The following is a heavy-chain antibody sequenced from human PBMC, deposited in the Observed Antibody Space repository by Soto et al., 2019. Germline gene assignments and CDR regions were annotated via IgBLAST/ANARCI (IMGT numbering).Heavy chain of an antibody. J-gene: IGHJ6*03. CDR1: GGSISSYY. D-gene: IGHD3-16*01. V-gene: IGHV4-59*01. Sequence: SETLSLTCTVSGGSISSYYWSWIRQPPGKGLEWIGYVYYSGSTNYNPSLKSRVTISVDTSKNQFSLKLSSVTAADTAVYYCGSFLGDWSSGNYYYSRDVWGKGPPVTVS. CDR2: VYYSGST. CDR3: GSFLGDWSSGNYYYSRDV.